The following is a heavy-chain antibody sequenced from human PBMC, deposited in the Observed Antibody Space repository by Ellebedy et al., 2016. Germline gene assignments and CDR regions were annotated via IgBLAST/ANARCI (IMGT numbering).Heavy chain of an antibody. J-gene: IGHJ6*03. V-gene: IGHV4-34*01. CDR1: VGSFSGYY. D-gene: IGHD1-14*01. CDR3: ARKIGHTNPLYYSYYYIDI. CDR2: INHSGSA. Sequence: SETLSLXXAVYVGSFSGYYWTWIRQPPGKGLEWIGEINHSGSANYNPSLKSRVTISVDTSKNQFSLNLSSVTAADTAVYYCARKIGHTNPLYYSYYYIDIWGEGNTITVSS.